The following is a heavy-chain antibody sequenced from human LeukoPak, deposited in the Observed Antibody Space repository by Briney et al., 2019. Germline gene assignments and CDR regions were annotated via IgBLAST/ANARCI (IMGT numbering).Heavy chain of an antibody. V-gene: IGHV4-39*01. J-gene: IGHJ4*02. CDR1: GGSIRSSSYY. CDR3: ASTLTTGTSSSDY. CDR2: IYYSGIT. D-gene: IGHD1-1*01. Sequence: PSETLSLTCSVSGGSIRSSSYYWGWIRKPPGKGLEWIGSIYYSGITYYNPSLKSRVTISVDTSKNQFSLKLSSVTAADTAVYYCASTLTTGTSSSDYWGQGTLVTVSS.